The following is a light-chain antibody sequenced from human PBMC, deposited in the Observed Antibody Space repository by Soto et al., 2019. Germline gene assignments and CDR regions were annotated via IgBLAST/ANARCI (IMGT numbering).Light chain of an antibody. V-gene: IGLV2-11*01. Sequence: QSVLTQPRSVSGSPGQSITISCTGSTSDVGAYSVASWYQQHPGAAPKLLIHDVNKRPPGVPDRFSASKSGNTASLNISGLQAEDEADYICGSYAGAYRSAFGNGTKGT. CDR2: DVN. CDR1: TSDVGAYSV. J-gene: IGLJ1*01. CDR3: GSYAGAYRSA.